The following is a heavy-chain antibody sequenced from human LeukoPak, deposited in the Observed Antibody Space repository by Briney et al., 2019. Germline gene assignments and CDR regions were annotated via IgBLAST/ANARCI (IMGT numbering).Heavy chain of an antibody. V-gene: IGHV3-23*01. Sequence: PGGSLRLSCVASGFTFSSYAMSWVRQAPGKGLEWVSAISGSGGSTYYADSVKGRFTISRDNSKNTLYLQMNSLRAEDTAVYYCAKAGRYYDFWSGYYTVDYWGQGTLVTVSS. CDR3: AKAGRYYDFWSGYYTVDY. D-gene: IGHD3-3*01. J-gene: IGHJ4*02. CDR1: GFTFSSYA. CDR2: ISGSGGST.